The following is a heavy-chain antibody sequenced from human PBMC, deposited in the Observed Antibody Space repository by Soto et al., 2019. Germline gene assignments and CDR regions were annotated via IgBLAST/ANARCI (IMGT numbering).Heavy chain of an antibody. CDR1: GGTFSSYA. J-gene: IGHJ6*02. CDR2: IIPIFGTA. V-gene: IGHV1-69*05. CDR3: ASKVTTGYYYYGMDV. Sequence: ASVKVSCKASGGTFSSYAISWVRQAPGQGLEWMGGIIPIFGTANYAQKFQGWVTMTRDTSISTAYMELSRLRSDDTAVYYCASKVTTGYYYYGMDVWGQGTTVTVSS. D-gene: IGHD4-17*01.